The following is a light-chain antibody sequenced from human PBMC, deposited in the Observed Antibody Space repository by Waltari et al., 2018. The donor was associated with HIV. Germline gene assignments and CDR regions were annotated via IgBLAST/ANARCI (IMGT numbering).Light chain of an antibody. CDR3: QQYNSYLYT. V-gene: IGKV1-5*03. J-gene: IGKJ2*01. Sequence: DIQMTQHPSPLSVSVGDSVPITCRASHSISSCLAWYQQKPGKAPKLLIQKASSLESGVPSRFSGSGSGTEFTLTISSLQPDDFATYYCQQYNSYLYTFGQGTKLEIK. CDR1: HSISSC. CDR2: KAS.